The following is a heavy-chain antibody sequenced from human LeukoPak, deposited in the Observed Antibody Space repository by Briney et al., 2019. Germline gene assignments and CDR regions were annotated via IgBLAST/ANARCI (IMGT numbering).Heavy chain of an antibody. CDR3: VRSPDILMWDY. J-gene: IGHJ4*02. V-gene: IGHV4-59*01. Sequence: PSETLSLTCSVSGGSINNFYWSWIPQPPGMGLEWIGYIYDSGSTNSNPSLKGRVTISVDTYKNQFSLKLTSVTAADTALYYCVRSPDILMWDYWGQGTLVTVSS. CDR2: IYDSGST. D-gene: IGHD2-8*01. CDR1: GGSINNFY.